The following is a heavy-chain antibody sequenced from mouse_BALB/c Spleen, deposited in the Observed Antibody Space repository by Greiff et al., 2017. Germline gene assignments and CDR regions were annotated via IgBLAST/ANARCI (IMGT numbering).Heavy chain of an antibody. D-gene: IGHD2-1*01. CDR3: ARDGNYLDY. V-gene: IGHV5-17*02. Sequence: EVQRVESGGGLVQPGGSRKLSCAASGFTFSSFGMHWVRQAPEKGLEWVAYISSGSSTIYYADTVKGRFTISRDNPKNTLFLQMTSLRSEDTAMYYCARDGNYLDYWGQGTTLTVSS. CDR2: ISSGSSTI. J-gene: IGHJ2*01. CDR1: GFTFSSFG.